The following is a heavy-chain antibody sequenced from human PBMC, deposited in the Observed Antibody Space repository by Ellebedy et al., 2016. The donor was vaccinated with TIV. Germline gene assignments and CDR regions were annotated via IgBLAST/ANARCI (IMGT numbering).Heavy chain of an antibody. CDR1: GFSLSPRGMC. V-gene: IGHV2-70*11. D-gene: IGHD5-12*01. CDR2: IDLDADK. J-gene: IGHJ6*02. Sequence: SGPKLVKPTPTLTLTCTFSGFSLSPRGMCVNWIRQPPGKTLEWLSSIDLDADKYYSTSLKTRLTISKDTSKNQVVLTMTNMDPVDTATYYCARMLKGVASYGMDVWGQGTTVTVSS. CDR3: ARMLKGVASYGMDV.